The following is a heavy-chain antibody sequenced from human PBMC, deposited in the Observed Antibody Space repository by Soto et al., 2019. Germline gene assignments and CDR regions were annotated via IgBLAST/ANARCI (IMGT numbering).Heavy chain of an antibody. CDR2: IKTKTDGGTT. D-gene: IGHD3-16*01. CDR1: GFTFSSYG. J-gene: IGHJ6*02. CDR3: TGTAFGHAGMDV. Sequence: GGSLRLSCAASGFTFSSYGMHWVRQAPGKGLEWVGHIKTKTDGGTTDYAAPVKGRFTISRDDSKNMLYLQMNRLKIEDTAVYYCTGTAFGHAGMDVWGQGTTVTISS. V-gene: IGHV3-15*07.